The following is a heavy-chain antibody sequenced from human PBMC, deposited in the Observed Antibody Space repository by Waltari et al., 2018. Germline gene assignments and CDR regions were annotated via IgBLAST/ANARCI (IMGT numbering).Heavy chain of an antibody. V-gene: IGHV4-38-2*01. D-gene: IGHD6-13*01. J-gene: IGHJ6*02. CDR3: ASIAAAWGDV. Sequence: QVQLQESGPGLVKPSETLSLTCAVSGYSISSGYYWGWIRQPPGKGLEWIGSIYHSGSTYYNPSLKSRVTISVDTSKNQFSLKLSSVTAADTAVYYCASIAAAWGDVWGQGTTVTVSS. CDR2: IYHSGST. CDR1: GYSISSGYY.